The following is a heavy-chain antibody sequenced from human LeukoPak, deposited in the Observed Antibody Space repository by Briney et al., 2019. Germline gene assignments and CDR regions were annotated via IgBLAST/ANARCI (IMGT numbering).Heavy chain of an antibody. CDR3: AKRGVVIRVILVGFHKEAYYFDS. V-gene: IGHV3-23*01. CDR1: GITLSNYG. D-gene: IGHD3-22*01. CDR2: ISGSGGST. Sequence: GGSLRLSCAVSGITLSNYGMSWVRQAPGKGPEWVAGISGSGGSTNYADSVKGRFTISRDNRKNTLYLQMNSLRAEDTAVYFCAKRGVVIRVILVGFHKEAYYFDSWGQGALVTVSS. J-gene: IGHJ4*02.